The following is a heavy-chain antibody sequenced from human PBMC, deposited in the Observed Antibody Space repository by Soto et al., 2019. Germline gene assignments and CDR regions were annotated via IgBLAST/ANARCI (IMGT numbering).Heavy chain of an antibody. CDR2: IYHSGST. Sequence: SETLSLTCAVSGGSISSGGYSWSWIRQPPGKGLEWIGYIYHSGSTYYNPSLKSRVTISVDRSKNQFSLKLSSVTAADTAVYYCARWDYSNYYFDYWGQGTLVTVSS. V-gene: IGHV4-30-2*01. J-gene: IGHJ4*02. CDR1: GGSISSGGYS. D-gene: IGHD4-4*01. CDR3: ARWDYSNYYFDY.